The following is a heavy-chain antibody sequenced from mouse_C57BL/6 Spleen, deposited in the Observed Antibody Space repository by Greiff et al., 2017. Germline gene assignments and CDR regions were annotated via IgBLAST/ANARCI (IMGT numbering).Heavy chain of an antibody. CDR2: IDPETGGT. Sequence: QVQLQQSGAELVRPGASVTLSCKASGYTFTDYEMHWVKQTPVHVLEWIGAIDPETGGTAYNQKFKGKAILTADKSSSTAYMELRSLTSEDSAVYYCTREGSPYYFDYWGQGTTLTVSS. CDR3: TREGSPYYFDY. CDR1: GYTFTDYE. J-gene: IGHJ2*01. V-gene: IGHV1-15*01.